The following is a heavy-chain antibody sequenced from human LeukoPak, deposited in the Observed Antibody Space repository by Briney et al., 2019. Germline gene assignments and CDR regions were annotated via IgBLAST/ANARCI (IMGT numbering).Heavy chain of an antibody. D-gene: IGHD6-19*01. Sequence: PSEILSLTCTVSGGSISSSSYYWGWIRQPPGKGLEWIGSIHYSGSAYYNPSLKSRVTISVDTSKNQFSLKLNSVTATDTSVYYCARHYQWLAPPSDYWGQGTLVTVSS. CDR2: IHYSGSA. V-gene: IGHV4-39*01. J-gene: IGHJ4*02. CDR1: GGSISSSSYY. CDR3: ARHYQWLAPPSDY.